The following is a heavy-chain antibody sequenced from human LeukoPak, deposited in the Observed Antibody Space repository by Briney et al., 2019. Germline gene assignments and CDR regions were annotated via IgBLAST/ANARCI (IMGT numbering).Heavy chain of an antibody. Sequence: SVKVSCKAFGGTFSSYAISWVRQAPGQGLEWMGGIIPIFGTANYAQKFQGRVTITADESTSTAYMELSSLRSEDTAVYYCARARAYSNLFDYWGQGTLVTVSS. V-gene: IGHV1-69*01. D-gene: IGHD4-11*01. CDR1: GGTFSSYA. J-gene: IGHJ4*02. CDR3: ARARAYSNLFDY. CDR2: IIPIFGTA.